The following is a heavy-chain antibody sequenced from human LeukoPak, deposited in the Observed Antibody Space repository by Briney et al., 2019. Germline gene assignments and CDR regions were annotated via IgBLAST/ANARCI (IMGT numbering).Heavy chain of an antibody. CDR1: GLIVSNNY. CDR3: ARGIRDCSRTTCYQPFDY. Sequence: GGSLRLSCAASGLIVSNNYMSWVRQAPGKGLEWVSIVYSGGHTYCADSVKGRFTISRDKSKNTLYLQMSNLRAEDTAVYYCARGIRDCSRTTCYQPFDYWGQGALVTVSS. D-gene: IGHD2-2*01. V-gene: IGHV3-53*01. CDR2: VYSGGHT. J-gene: IGHJ4*02.